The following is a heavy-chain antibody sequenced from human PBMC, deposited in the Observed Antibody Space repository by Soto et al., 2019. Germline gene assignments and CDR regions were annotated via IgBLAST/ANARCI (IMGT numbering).Heavy chain of an antibody. CDR2: ITGSSSTI. V-gene: IGHV3-48*01. J-gene: IGHJ4*02. CDR1: GFTFSTYS. CDR3: ARLRTGWYLDY. D-gene: IGHD6-25*01. Sequence: GGSLRLACAASGFTFSTYSMSWVRQAPGKGLEWLSYITGSSSTIYYTDSVKGRFTISRDNAKNSLYLQMNSLRAEDTAVYYCARLRTGWYLDYWGQGTPVTVSS.